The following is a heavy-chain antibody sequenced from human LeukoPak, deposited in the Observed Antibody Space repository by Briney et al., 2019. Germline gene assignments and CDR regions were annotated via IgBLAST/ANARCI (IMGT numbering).Heavy chain of an antibody. J-gene: IGHJ2*01. D-gene: IGHD4-17*01. Sequence: SETLSLTCTVSNGSVSDGYYYWNWIRQPPGKGLEWIGYILHSGTINNNPSPKSRVIISVDTSKNQFSLKLTSVTAADTAVYYCARAPQPTSYGDYGKRYFDLWGRGSLVTVSS. CDR2: ILHSGTI. V-gene: IGHV4-61*01. CDR1: NGSVSDGYYY. CDR3: ARAPQPTSYGDYGKRYFDL.